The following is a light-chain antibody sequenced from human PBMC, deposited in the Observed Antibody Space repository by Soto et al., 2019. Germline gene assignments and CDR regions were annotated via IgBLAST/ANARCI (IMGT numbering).Light chain of an antibody. Sequence: QSVLTQPPSASGSPGQSVTISCTGTGSDVASYDYVSWYQQHPGKAPKLIIYEVTKRPSGVPDRFSASKSGTTASLTVSGLQAEDEADYDCSSYADTNNLVFGGGTKLTVL. J-gene: IGLJ2*01. CDR2: EVT. CDR3: SSYADTNNLV. CDR1: GSDVASYDY. V-gene: IGLV2-8*01.